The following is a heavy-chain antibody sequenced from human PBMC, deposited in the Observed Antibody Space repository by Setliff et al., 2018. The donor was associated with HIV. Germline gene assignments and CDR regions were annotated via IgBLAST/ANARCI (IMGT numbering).Heavy chain of an antibody. CDR2: IHGNSGAT. J-gene: IGHJ4*02. CDR1: GYTFSDYY. V-gene: IGHV1-2*02. CDR3: ARGGDDSGPGTWTFDF. D-gene: IGHD3-10*01. Sequence: ASVKVSCKASGYTFSDYYLHWVRQAPGQGLEWMGWIHGNSGATNYAQKFRGRVTMARDTSTYTAYMELTRLRSDDTAVYSCARGGDDSGPGTWTFDFWGQGALVTVSS.